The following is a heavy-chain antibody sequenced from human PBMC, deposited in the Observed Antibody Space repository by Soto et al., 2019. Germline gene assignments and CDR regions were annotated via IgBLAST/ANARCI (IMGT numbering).Heavy chain of an antibody. D-gene: IGHD3-10*01. J-gene: IGHJ4*02. Sequence: EVQLLEPGGGLVQPGGSLRLSCAASGFTFSSYAMSWVRQAPGKGLEWVSAISGSGGSTYYADSVKGRFTISRNNYKNTLYLQMNSLRAEETAVYYCAKVPDYYGSWSYYGLDYWGQGTLVTVSS. CDR2: ISGSGGST. V-gene: IGHV3-23*01. CDR3: AKVPDYYGSWSYYGLDY. CDR1: GFTFSSYA.